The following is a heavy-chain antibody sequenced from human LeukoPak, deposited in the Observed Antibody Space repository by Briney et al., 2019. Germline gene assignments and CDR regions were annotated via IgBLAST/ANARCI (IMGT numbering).Heavy chain of an antibody. CDR3: AKSDCSSTSCYGLDY. Sequence: QSGGSLRLSCAASGFTFDDYAMHWVRQAPGKGLEWVSGISWNSGSIGYADSVKGRFTISRDNAKNSLYLQMNSLRAEDTALYYCAKSDCSSTSCYGLDYWGQGTLVTVPS. CDR2: ISWNSGSI. V-gene: IGHV3-9*01. J-gene: IGHJ4*02. CDR1: GFTFDDYA. D-gene: IGHD2-2*01.